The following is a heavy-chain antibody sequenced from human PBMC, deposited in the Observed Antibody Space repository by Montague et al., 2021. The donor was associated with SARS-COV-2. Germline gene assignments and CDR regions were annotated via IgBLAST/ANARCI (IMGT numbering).Heavy chain of an antibody. J-gene: IGHJ3*02. V-gene: IGHV4-34*01. CDR1: GGSFSGYS. CDR2: INHSGST. Sequence: SETLSLTCAVYGGSFSGYSWSWIRQPPGKGLEWIGEINHSGSTNXNPSLKSRVTISVDTSKNQFSLRLSSVTAADTAVYYCASARITMIVVVDAFDIWGQGTMVTVSS. D-gene: IGHD3-22*01. CDR3: ASARITMIVVVDAFDI.